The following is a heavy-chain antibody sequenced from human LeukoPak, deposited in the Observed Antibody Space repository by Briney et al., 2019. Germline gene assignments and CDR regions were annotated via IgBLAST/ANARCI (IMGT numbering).Heavy chain of an antibody. V-gene: IGHV3-74*01. CDR1: GFTFSSYW. D-gene: IGHD3-16*01. Sequence: SGGSLRLSCAASGFTFSSYWMHWVRQAPGKGLGWVSRINSDGSSTSYADSVKGRFTISRDNAKHTLYLQMNRLRAEDTSVYECARVYSGGHWGQGTLVTVSS. CDR2: INSDGSST. J-gene: IGHJ4*02. CDR3: ARVYSGGH.